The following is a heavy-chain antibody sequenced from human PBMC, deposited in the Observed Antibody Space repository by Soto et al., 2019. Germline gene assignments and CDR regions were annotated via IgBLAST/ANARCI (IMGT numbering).Heavy chain of an antibody. D-gene: IGHD2-2*01. V-gene: IGHV3-7*01. J-gene: IGHJ6*03. CDR1: GFSFSDYR. Sequence: EVQLVESGGGLVQPGGSLRLSCAAAGFSFSDYRMTWVRQPPGKGREWGANIKQEGSEKYYADSVKGRFTISRDNAKSSLYLQMNSLRAEDTAVYYCARSRAGRTAASYYDYMDVWGKGTTVTVSS. CDR2: IKQEGSEK. CDR3: ARSRAGRTAASYYDYMDV.